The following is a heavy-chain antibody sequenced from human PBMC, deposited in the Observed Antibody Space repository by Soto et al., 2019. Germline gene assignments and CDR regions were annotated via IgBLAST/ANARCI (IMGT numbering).Heavy chain of an antibody. Sequence: PSETLSLTCAVYGGSFSCYYWIWIRQPPGKGLEWIGEINHSGSTNYNPSLKSRVTISVDTSKNQFSLKLSSVTAADTAVYYCARGIYYGSGSYYKGNWFDPWGQGTLVTVSS. CDR3: ARGIYYGSGSYYKGNWFDP. V-gene: IGHV4-34*01. CDR1: GGSFSCYY. D-gene: IGHD3-10*01. J-gene: IGHJ5*02. CDR2: INHSGST.